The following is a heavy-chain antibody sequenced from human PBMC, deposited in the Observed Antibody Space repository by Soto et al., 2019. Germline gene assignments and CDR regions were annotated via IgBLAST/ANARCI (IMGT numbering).Heavy chain of an antibody. Sequence: QVQLVQSGAEVKKPGASVTVSCKTSGYTFSNYGINWVRQAPGQGLEWMGWISGYNGNTNYAQTVQGIVTMTTDTSTVTVYIELRSLKSDDTAIYYCSRFIMVGGWFDPNYYHGMDVWGQGTTVTVSS. V-gene: IGHV1-18*01. D-gene: IGHD6-19*01. J-gene: IGHJ6*02. CDR2: ISGYNGNT. CDR1: GYTFSNYG. CDR3: SRFIMVGGWFDPNYYHGMDV.